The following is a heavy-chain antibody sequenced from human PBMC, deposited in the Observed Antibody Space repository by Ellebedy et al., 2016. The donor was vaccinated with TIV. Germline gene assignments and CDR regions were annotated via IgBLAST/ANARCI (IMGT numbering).Heavy chain of an antibody. V-gene: IGHV4-39*01. J-gene: IGHJ4*02. CDR3: ARTDPWQPIDD. CDR2: VYYSGSP. CDR1: GGSVSSTRYY. Sequence: MPSETLSLTCSVSGGSVSSTRYYWAWIRQPPGKGLEYIGSVYYSGSPYYNPSFKSRVTLSAATSKNQFSLNLMTVTAADTAVYYCARTDPWQPIDDWGQGILVSVSS. D-gene: IGHD2-21*02.